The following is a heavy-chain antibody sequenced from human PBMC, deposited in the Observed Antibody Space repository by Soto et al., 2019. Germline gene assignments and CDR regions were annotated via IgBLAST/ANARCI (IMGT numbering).Heavy chain of an antibody. V-gene: IGHV4-31*03. Sequence: QVQLQESGPGLVKPSQTLSLTCTVSGASTSTGGYYWTWIRQHPGEGPEWIGYIYYNGYTYYNPSLKSRVTISVDTSKNQFSLKLSSVTAADTAVYYCARALAGTRNGDHFEYWRQGTLVTVSS. CDR3: ARALAGTRNGDHFEY. J-gene: IGHJ4*02. CDR1: GASTSTGGYY. D-gene: IGHD6-13*01. CDR2: IYYNGYT.